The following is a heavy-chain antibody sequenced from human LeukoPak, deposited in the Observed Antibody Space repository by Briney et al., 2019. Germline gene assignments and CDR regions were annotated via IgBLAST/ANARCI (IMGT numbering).Heavy chain of an antibody. V-gene: IGHV4-4*07. CDR2: IYTSGST. CDR3: ARDAFGGPPWGDYYYGMDV. J-gene: IGHJ6*02. D-gene: IGHD3-10*01. CDR1: GGSISSYY. Sequence: PSETLSLTCTVSGGSISSYYWSWIRQPAGKGLEWIGRIYTSGSTNYNPSLKSRVTMSVDTSKNQFSLKLSSVTAADTAVYYCARDAFGGPPWGDYYYGMDVWGQGTTVTVSS.